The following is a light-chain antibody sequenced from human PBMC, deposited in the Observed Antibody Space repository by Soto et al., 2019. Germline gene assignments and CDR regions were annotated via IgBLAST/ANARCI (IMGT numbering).Light chain of an antibody. CDR3: CSSTNSNTLV. CDR2: DVS. Sequence: QSALTQPASVSGSPGQSITISCTGSRSDDPFVSWHQHHPGKAPKLMIYDVSNRPSGVSDRFSGSKSGNTASLTISGLQADDEAAYYCCSSTNSNTLVFGTGTKLTVL. V-gene: IGLV2-14*03. CDR1: RSDDPF. J-gene: IGLJ1*01.